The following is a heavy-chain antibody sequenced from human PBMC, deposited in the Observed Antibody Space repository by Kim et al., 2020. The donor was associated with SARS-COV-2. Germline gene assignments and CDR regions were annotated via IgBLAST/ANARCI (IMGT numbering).Heavy chain of an antibody. J-gene: IGHJ4*02. V-gene: IGHV3-30-3*01. CDR1: GFTFSSYA. CDR3: ARHYYGDYEGNFDY. D-gene: IGHD4-17*01. CDR2: ISYDGSNK. Sequence: GGSLRLSCAASGFTFSSYAMHWVRQAPGKGLEWVAVISYDGSNKYYADSVKGRFTISRDNSKNTLYLQMNSLRAEDTAVYYCARHYYGDYEGNFDYWGQGTLVTVSS.